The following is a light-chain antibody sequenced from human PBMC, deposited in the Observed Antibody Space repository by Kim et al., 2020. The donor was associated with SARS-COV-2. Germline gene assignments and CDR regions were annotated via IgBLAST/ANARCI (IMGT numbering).Light chain of an antibody. Sequence: SASVGDRVTITCQASQGIGKNLNWYQQKPGKAPKVLIYDASNLETGVPSRVSGSGFGTEFTFTISSLQPEDVATYFCQQYDNLPLSFGGGTKVEIK. CDR3: QQYDNLPLS. CDR2: DAS. J-gene: IGKJ4*01. CDR1: QGIGKN. V-gene: IGKV1-33*01.